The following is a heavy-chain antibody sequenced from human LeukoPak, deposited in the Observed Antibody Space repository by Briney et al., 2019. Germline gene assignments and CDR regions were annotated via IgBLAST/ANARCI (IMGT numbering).Heavy chain of an antibody. V-gene: IGHV4-34*01. Sequence: SETLSLTCAVYGGSSSGYYWSWIRQPPGKGLEWIGEINHSGSTNYNPSLKSRVTISVDTSKNQFSLKLSSVTAADTAVYYCASTGSGPAWFDPWGQGTLVTVSS. CDR3: ASTGSGPAWFDP. D-gene: IGHD2-15*01. CDR1: GGSSSGYY. J-gene: IGHJ5*02. CDR2: INHSGST.